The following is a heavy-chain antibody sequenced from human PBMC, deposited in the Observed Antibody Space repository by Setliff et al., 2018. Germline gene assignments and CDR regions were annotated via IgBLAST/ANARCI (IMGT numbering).Heavy chain of an antibody. CDR2: VYYGAGT. CDR1: DFSINSGHY. V-gene: IGHV4-38-2*01. CDR3: ARQRRWFGPQPIDY. D-gene: IGHD3-10*01. J-gene: IGHJ4*02. Sequence: PSETLSLTCSVSDFSINSGHYLGWIRQPPGQGLEWIGSVYYGAGTYYNPSLKSRITISVDTSKKQFSLKLSSVTATDTAVYYCARQRRWFGPQPIDYWGQGTLVTVSS.